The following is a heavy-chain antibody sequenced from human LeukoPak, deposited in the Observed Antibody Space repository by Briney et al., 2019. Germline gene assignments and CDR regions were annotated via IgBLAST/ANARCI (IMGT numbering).Heavy chain of an antibody. CDR2: ISGSGGST. J-gene: IGHJ4*02. CDR3: AKDSGEIWFGELIDGFDY. CDR1: GFTFSSYA. Sequence: PGVSLRLSCAASGFTFSSYAMSWVRQAPVKGLEWVSAISGSGGSTCYADSVKGRFTISRDNSKNTLYLQMNSLRAEDTAVYYCAKDSGEIWFGELIDGFDYWGQGTLVTVSS. V-gene: IGHV3-23*01. D-gene: IGHD3-10*01.